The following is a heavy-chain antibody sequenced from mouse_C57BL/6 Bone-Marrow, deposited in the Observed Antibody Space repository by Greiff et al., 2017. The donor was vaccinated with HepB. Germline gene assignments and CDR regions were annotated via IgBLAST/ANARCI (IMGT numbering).Heavy chain of an antibody. CDR1: GFTFSDFY. V-gene: IGHV7-1*01. J-gene: IGHJ4*01. Sequence: EVNVVESGGGLVQSGRSLRLSCATSGFTFSDFYMEWVRQAPGKGLEWIAASRNKANDYTTEYSASVKGRFIVSRDTSQSILYLQMNALRAEDTAIYYCARANCYAMDYWGQGTSVTVSS. CDR2: SRNKANDYTT. D-gene: IGHD4-1*01. CDR3: ARANCYAMDY.